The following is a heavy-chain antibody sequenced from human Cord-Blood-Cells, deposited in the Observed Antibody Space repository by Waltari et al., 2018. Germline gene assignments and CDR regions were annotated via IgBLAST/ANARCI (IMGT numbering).Heavy chain of an antibody. V-gene: IGHV4-38-2*01. CDR2: IYHSGST. CDR1: GYSISSGYY. D-gene: IGHD6-6*01. Sequence: QVQLQESGPGLVKPSETLSLTCAVSGYSISSGYYWGWIQQPPGKGLEWIGSIYHSGSTYYNPSLKSRVTISVDTSKNQFSLKLSSVTAADTAVYYCARGSGYSSSSAAFDIWGQGTMVTVSS. CDR3: ARGSGYSSSSAAFDI. J-gene: IGHJ3*02.